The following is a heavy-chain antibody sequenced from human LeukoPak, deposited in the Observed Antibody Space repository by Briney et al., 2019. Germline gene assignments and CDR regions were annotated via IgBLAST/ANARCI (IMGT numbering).Heavy chain of an antibody. Sequence: GGSLRLSCAASGFTFSTYAIHWVRQAPGKGLEWVAIISYDVSHKYYTDSVKGRFTISRDNSKNTLYLQMNSLRAEDTAVYYCAHPTEYSSSWYGNWFDPWGQGTLVTVSS. CDR3: AHPTEYSSSWYGNWFDP. CDR2: ISYDVSHK. D-gene: IGHD6-13*01. CDR1: GFTFSTYA. V-gene: IGHV3-30*03. J-gene: IGHJ5*02.